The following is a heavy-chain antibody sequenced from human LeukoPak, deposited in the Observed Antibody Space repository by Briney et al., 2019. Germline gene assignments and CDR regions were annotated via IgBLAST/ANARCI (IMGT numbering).Heavy chain of an antibody. Sequence: GGSLRLSCVVSGFSVSNNYVSWVRQAPGKGLEWVSNIYGDGSTNYADSVRGRFTISRDNSKNTVYLQMNSLRAEDTALYYCARERDGYCGGDCYYYYGMDVWGQGTTVTVSS. D-gene: IGHD2-21*02. CDR2: IYGDGST. J-gene: IGHJ6*02. V-gene: IGHV3-53*01. CDR3: ARERDGYCGGDCYYYYGMDV. CDR1: GFSVSNNY.